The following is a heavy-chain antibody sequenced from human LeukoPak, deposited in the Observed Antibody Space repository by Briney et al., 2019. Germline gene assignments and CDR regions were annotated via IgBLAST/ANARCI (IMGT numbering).Heavy chain of an antibody. CDR3: ARDGCSGGSCPPTFYYYYYYMDV. CDR1: GFTFSDYY. D-gene: IGHD2-15*01. CDR2: ISSSGSTI. V-gene: IGHV3-11*04. J-gene: IGHJ6*03. Sequence: GGCLRLSCAASGFTFSDYYMSWIRQAPGKGLEWVSYISSSGSTIYYADSVKGRFTISRDNAKNSLYLQMNSLRAEDTAVYYCARDGCSGGSCPPTFYYYYYYMDVWGKGTTVTVSS.